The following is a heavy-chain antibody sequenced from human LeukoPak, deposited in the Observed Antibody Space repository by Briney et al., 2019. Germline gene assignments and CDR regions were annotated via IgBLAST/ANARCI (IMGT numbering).Heavy chain of an antibody. V-gene: IGHV3-33*01. CDR3: ARVNGPNSGYYYTLDL. D-gene: IGHD3-22*01. CDR1: GLTFRNYA. J-gene: IGHJ5*02. CDR2: IWYDGTEK. Sequence: GRSLRLSCAASGLTFRNYAMHWVRQAPGGGLEWVAVIWYDGTEKYYAASVMGRFTISRDSSESTLYLQMNGLRTEDTGVYYCARVNGPNSGYYYTLDLWGQGTPVTVSS.